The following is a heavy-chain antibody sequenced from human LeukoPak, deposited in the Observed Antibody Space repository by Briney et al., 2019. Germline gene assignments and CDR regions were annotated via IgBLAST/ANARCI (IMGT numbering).Heavy chain of an antibody. CDR1: GFPFSNFA. J-gene: IGHJ4*02. Sequence: GGSLRLSCAASGFPFSNFAMSWLRQAPGKGLEWVSAISASGADTFHADSVKGRFTTSRDKSKNTLYLQMNSLRADDTATYYCAKGGYGDYPERWGQGTVVIVSS. CDR3: AKGGYGDYPER. CDR2: ISASGADT. D-gene: IGHD4-17*01. V-gene: IGHV3-23*01.